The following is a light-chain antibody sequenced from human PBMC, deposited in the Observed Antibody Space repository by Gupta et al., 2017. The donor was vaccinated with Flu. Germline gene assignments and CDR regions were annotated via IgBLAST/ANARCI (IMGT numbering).Light chain of an antibody. V-gene: IGLV2-14*01. J-gene: IGLJ3*02. CDR3: SSYTSTSTLGV. Sequence: QSALTQPASVSGSPGQSITLSCTGTSSDVGGYNYVSWYQQHPDKAPKLVIYEVSNRPSGVSNRFSGSKSGNTASLTISGLQAEDEGDYYCSSYTSTSTLGVFGGGTKLTVL. CDR2: EVS. CDR1: SSDVGGYNY.